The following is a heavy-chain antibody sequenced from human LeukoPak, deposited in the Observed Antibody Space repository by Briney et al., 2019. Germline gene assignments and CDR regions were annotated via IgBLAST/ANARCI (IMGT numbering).Heavy chain of an antibody. V-gene: IGHV4-59*01. Sequence: SETLSLTCTVSGGSINSYYWSWIRQPPGKGLEWIGYIYYSGSTNYNPSFKSRVTISVDTSKNQFSLKLSSVTAADTAVYYCAIANPVNPRYYYYMDVWGKGTTVTVSS. CDR1: GGSINSYY. CDR2: IYYSGST. D-gene: IGHD4-17*01. CDR3: AIANPVNPRYYYYMDV. J-gene: IGHJ6*03.